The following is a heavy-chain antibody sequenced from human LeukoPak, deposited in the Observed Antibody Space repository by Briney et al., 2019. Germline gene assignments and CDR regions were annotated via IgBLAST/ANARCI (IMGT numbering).Heavy chain of an antibody. CDR1: GGSISSYY. CDR3: ARSVRGTNYYYYYMDV. V-gene: IGHV4-59*01. Sequence: SETLSLTCTVSGGSISSYYWSWIRQPPGKGLEWIGHIYYSGSTNYNPSLKSRVTISVDTSKNQFSLKLSSVTAADTAVYYCARSVRGTNYYYYYMDVWGKGTTVTVSS. D-gene: IGHD3-10*02. J-gene: IGHJ6*03. CDR2: IYYSGST.